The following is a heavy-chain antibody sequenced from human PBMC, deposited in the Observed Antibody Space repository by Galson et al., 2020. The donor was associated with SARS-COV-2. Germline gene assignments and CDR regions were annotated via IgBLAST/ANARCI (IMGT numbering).Heavy chain of an antibody. V-gene: IGHV3-15*05. D-gene: IGHD3-10*01. Sequence: GGSLRLSCAASGIALSDAWMSWVRQAPGKGLEWVGRIKTQSEGDTTDYAAPVKGRFTISRDDSKNTMYLQMSNLKIDDRGVYYCTTGGAVWGRGTLVTVSS. J-gene: IGHJ4*02. CDR3: TTGGAV. CDR1: GIALSDAW. CDR2: IKTQSEGDTT.